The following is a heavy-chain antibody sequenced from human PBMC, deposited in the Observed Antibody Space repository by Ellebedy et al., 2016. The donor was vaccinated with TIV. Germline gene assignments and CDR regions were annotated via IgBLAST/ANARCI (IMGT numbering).Heavy chain of an antibody. D-gene: IGHD4-17*01. CDR2: IKTDGSET. Sequence: PGGSLRLSCAAWGFSFSNFWMSWVRQAPGKGLEWVAHIKTDGSETYYVDSVKGRFTISRDNAKNSLYLQMNSLRAEDTAVYYCARKVPAPTTVPPNWYFDLWGRGTLVTVSS. CDR3: ARKVPAPTTVPPNWYFDL. V-gene: IGHV3-7*01. J-gene: IGHJ2*01. CDR1: GFSFSNFW.